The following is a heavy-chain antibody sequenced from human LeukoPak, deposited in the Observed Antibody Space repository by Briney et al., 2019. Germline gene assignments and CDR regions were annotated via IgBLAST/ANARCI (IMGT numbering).Heavy chain of an antibody. V-gene: IGHV3-7*01. CDR2: IKQDGSEK. CDR3: ARALHDYYDSSGPTDY. CDR1: GFTFSSYW. D-gene: IGHD3-22*01. J-gene: IGHJ4*02. Sequence: PGGSLRFSCAASGFTFSSYWMSWVRQAPGKGLEWVANIKQDGSEKYYVDSVKGRFTISRDNAKNSLYLQMNSLRAEDTAVYYCARALHDYYDSSGPTDYWGQGTLVTVSS.